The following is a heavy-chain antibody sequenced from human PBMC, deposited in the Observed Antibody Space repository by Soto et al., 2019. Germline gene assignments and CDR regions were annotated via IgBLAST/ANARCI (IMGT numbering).Heavy chain of an antibody. CDR2: ISAHNGNT. CDR1: GYAFTTYG. V-gene: IGHV1-18*01. CDR3: ARGRDGDC. Sequence: QVHLVQSGAEVKKPGASVKVSCKGSGYAFTTYGITWVRQAPGQGLEWMGWISAHNGNTNHAQKRQGRVTVTSETSTRTAYMELRSLRSDDTAVDYWARGRDGDCWGQGAVVPVSP. J-gene: IGHJ4*02.